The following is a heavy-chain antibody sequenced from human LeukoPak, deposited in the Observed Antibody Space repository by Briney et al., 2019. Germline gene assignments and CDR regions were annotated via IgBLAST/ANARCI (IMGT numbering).Heavy chain of an antibody. Sequence: GGSLRLSCAASGFTFSSYAMHWVRQAPGKGLEWVANIKQDGSEKYYVDSVKGRFTISRDNAKNSLYLQMNSLRAEDTAVYYCARDSQWLVPFDYWGQGTLVTVSS. D-gene: IGHD6-19*01. CDR3: ARDSQWLVPFDY. J-gene: IGHJ4*02. CDR1: GFTFSSYA. CDR2: IKQDGSEK. V-gene: IGHV3-7*01.